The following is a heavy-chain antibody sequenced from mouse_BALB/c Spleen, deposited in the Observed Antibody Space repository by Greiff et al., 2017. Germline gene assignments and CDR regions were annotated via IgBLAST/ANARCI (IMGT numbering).Heavy chain of an antibody. CDR1: GYTFTSYV. Sequence: EVHLVESGPELVKPGASVKMSCKASGYTFTSYVMHWVKQKPGQGLEWIGYINPYNDGTKYNEKFKGKATLTSDKSSSTAYMELSSLTSEDSAVYCCARDYGRRAFAYWGQGTLVTVSA. J-gene: IGHJ3*01. CDR2: INPYNDGT. V-gene: IGHV1-14*01. D-gene: IGHD1-1*01. CDR3: ARDYGRRAFAY.